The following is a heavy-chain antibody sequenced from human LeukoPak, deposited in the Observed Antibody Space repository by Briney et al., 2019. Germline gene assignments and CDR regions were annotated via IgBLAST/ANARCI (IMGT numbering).Heavy chain of an antibody. Sequence: PGGSLRLSCAASGFTFSSYGMRWVRQAPGKGLEGVAFIRYDGSNKYYADSVKGRFTISRDNPKNTLYLQMNSLRAEDTAVYYCAKDRRRVLPFDYWGQGTLVTVSS. CDR2: IRYDGSNK. D-gene: IGHD3-10*01. CDR3: AKDRRRVLPFDY. J-gene: IGHJ4*02. V-gene: IGHV3-30*02. CDR1: GFTFSSYG.